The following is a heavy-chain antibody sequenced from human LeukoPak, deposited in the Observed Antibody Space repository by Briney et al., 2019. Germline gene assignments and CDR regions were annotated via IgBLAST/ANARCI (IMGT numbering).Heavy chain of an antibody. CDR2: IFHSGST. CDR3: ARARAQLLNWFDP. CDR1: GGSIRSNNW. J-gene: IGHJ5*02. V-gene: IGHV4-4*02. Sequence: PSGTLSLTCTVSGGSIRSNNWWSWVRQAPGRGLEWIGEIFHSGSTNYNAALKSRVTISVDTSKNQFSLKLSSVTAADTAVYYCARARAQLLNWFDPWGQGTLVTVSS. D-gene: IGHD2-2*01.